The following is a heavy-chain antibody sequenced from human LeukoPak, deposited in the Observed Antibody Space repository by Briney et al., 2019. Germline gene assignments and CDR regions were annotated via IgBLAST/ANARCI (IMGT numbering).Heavy chain of an antibody. D-gene: IGHD5-18*01. CDR1: GFTVSSNY. CDR3: ARGVPNTAGDAFDI. Sequence: GGSLRLSCAASGFTVSSNYMSWVRQAPGKGLEWVSVIYSGGSTYYADSVKGRFTISRDNSKNTLYLQMNSLRAKDTAVYYCARGVPNTAGDAFDIWGQGTMVTVSS. CDR2: IYSGGST. V-gene: IGHV3-53*01. J-gene: IGHJ3*02.